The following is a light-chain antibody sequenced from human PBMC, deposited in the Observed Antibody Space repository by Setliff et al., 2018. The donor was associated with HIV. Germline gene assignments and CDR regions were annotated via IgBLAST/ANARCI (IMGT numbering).Light chain of an antibody. Sequence: QSALTQPASVSGSPGQSITISCTGTSGDVGRYNLVSWYQQQPGKPPKLMIYQASKRPSGVSNRFSGSKSGNTASLTISGLQADDEADYYCSSYSTSNTPSVIFGGGTKVTVL. V-gene: IGLV2-14*02. J-gene: IGLJ2*01. CDR3: SSYSTSNTPSVI. CDR2: QAS. CDR1: SGDVGRYNL.